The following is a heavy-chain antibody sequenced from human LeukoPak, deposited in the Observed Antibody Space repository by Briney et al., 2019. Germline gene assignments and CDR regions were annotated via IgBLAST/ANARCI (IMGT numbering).Heavy chain of an antibody. V-gene: IGHV3-33*08. CDR3: ASGYGSGSDDYLDY. CDR2: IWYDGSNK. J-gene: IGHJ4*02. Sequence: GGSLRLSCAASGFTFSSYGMHWVRQAPGKGLEWLAVIWYDGSNKYYADSVKGRFTISRDNSKNTLYLQMNSLRAEDTAVYYCASGYGSGSDDYLDYWGQGALVTVSS. D-gene: IGHD3-10*01. CDR1: GFTFSSYG.